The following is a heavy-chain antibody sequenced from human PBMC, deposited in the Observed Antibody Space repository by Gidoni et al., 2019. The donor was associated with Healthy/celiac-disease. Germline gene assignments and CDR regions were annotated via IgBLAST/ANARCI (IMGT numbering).Heavy chain of an antibody. D-gene: IGHD6-13*01. V-gene: IGHV3-7*04. CDR1: VATFRRHW. J-gene: IGHJ5*02. CDR2: IQQDGSAK. CDR3: ARDRPPDIAAATPWFDP. Sequence: EVQLVESGGGLVQPGGCLSLSCAASVATFRRHWMSWVRQAPEKVREWVANIQQDGSAKYYVDSVKGRFTISRDNAKYSLYLQMNSLRAEDTAVYYCARDRPPDIAAATPWFDPWGQGTLVTVSS.